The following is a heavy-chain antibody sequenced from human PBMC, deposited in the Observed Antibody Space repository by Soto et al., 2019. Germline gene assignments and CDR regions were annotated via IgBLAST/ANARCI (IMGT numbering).Heavy chain of an antibody. J-gene: IGHJ4*02. CDR3: ARDGYDFWSGYNFDY. CDR2: ISSSGSTI. Sequence: HPGGSLRLSCAASGFTFSSYEMNWVRQAPGKGLEWVSYISSSGSTIYYADSVKGRFTISRDNAKNSLYLQMNSLRAEDTAVYYCARDGYDFWSGYNFDYWGQGTLVTVSS. V-gene: IGHV3-48*03. CDR1: GFTFSSYE. D-gene: IGHD3-3*01.